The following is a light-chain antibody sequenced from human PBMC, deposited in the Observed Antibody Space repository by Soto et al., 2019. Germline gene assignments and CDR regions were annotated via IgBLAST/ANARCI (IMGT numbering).Light chain of an antibody. J-gene: IGKJ4*01. CDR3: QHTYIPIS. CDR2: RTS. CDR1: QNISTY. Sequence: DLQMTQSPSSLSASVGDRVTISCRASQNISTYLHWFQQRPGGAPKLLISRTSNLEIAVSSRFGGSGSGTDFTLTISDLQAEDSASYYCQHTYIPISFGGGTKVE. V-gene: IGKV1-39*01.